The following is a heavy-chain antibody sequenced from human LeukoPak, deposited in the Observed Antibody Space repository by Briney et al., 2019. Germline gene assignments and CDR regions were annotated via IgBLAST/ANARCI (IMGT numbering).Heavy chain of an antibody. V-gene: IGHV4-4*02. Sequence: PSGTLSLTCAVSGGSISSSNWWSWVRQPPGKGLEWIGEIYHSGSTNYNPSLKSRVTISVDKSKNQFSLKLSSVTAADTAVYYCARLYGSGSYVFDVWGQGTLVTVSS. D-gene: IGHD3-10*01. CDR1: GGSISSSNW. CDR3: ARLYGSGSYVFDV. J-gene: IGHJ4*02. CDR2: IYHSGST.